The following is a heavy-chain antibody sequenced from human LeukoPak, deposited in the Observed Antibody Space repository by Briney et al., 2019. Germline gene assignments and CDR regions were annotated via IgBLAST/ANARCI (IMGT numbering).Heavy chain of an antibody. CDR2: ISSSSSYI. D-gene: IGHD4-23*01. Sequence: GGSLRLSCAASGFTFSSYSMNWVRQAPGKGLEWVSSISSSSSYIYYADSVKGRFTISRDNAKNSLYLQMNSLRAEDTAVCYCARDPSTTVGVAFDIWGQGTVVTVSS. V-gene: IGHV3-21*04. CDR3: ARDPSTTVGVAFDI. J-gene: IGHJ3*02. CDR1: GFTFSSYS.